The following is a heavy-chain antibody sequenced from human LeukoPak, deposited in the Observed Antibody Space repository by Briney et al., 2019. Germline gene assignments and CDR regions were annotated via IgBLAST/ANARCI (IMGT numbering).Heavy chain of an antibody. CDR3: ARNRSGGSGSWNV. CDR1: GGSFSGYY. J-gene: IGHJ6*04. CDR2: INHSGST. V-gene: IGHV4-34*01. D-gene: IGHD3-10*01. Sequence: SETLSLPCAVYGGSFSGYYWSWIRQPPGKGLEWIGEINHSGSTNYNPSLKSRVTISVDTSKNQFSLKLSSVTAADTAVYYCARNRSGGSGSWNVWGKGTTVTISS.